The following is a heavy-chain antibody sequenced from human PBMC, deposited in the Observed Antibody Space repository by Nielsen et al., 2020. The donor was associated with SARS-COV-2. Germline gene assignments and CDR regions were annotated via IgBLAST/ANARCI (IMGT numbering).Heavy chain of an antibody. J-gene: IGHJ4*02. CDR2: ISSSSSYI. CDR1: GFTFSSYS. Sequence: GGSLRLSCAASGFTFSSYSMNWVRQAPGKGLEWVSSISSSSSYIYYADSVKGRFTISRDNAKNSLYLQMNSLRAEDTAVYYCARAATVTNSCFDYWGQGTLVTVSS. D-gene: IGHD4-17*01. CDR3: ARAATVTNSCFDY. V-gene: IGHV3-21*01.